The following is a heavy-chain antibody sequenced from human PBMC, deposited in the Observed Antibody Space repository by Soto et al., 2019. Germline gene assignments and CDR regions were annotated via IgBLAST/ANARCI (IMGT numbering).Heavy chain of an antibody. CDR3: ARRKGTAAGPENYYYYGMDV. CDR1: GYTFTNSG. Sequence: ASVKVSCKASGYTFTNSGFSWVRQAPGQGHEWVGWIRVNNGDTHYAQKLQGRVTMTTDTSTSTAFMELTSLRSDDTAVYYCARRKGTAAGPENYYYYGMDVWGQGTTVTVSS. J-gene: IGHJ6*02. D-gene: IGHD6-13*01. V-gene: IGHV1-18*01. CDR2: IRVNNGDT.